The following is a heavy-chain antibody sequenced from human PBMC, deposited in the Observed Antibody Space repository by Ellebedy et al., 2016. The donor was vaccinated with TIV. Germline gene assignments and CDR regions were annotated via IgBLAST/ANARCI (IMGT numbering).Heavy chain of an antibody. CDR1: GDSVSSNSSA. Sequence: SQTLSLICDISGDSVSSNSSAWNWIRQSPSRGLEWLGRTYYRSKWYNDYAVSVKSRITINPDTSKNQFSLQLNSVTPEDTAVYYCARVKLLWFGELVFDYGMDVWGQGTTVTVSS. CDR2: TYYRSKWYN. D-gene: IGHD3-10*01. J-gene: IGHJ6*02. CDR3: ARVKLLWFGELVFDYGMDV. V-gene: IGHV6-1*01.